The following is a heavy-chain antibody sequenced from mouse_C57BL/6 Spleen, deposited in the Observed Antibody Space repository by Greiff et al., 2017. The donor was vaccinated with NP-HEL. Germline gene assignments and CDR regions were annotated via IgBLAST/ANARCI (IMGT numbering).Heavy chain of an antibody. CDR3: ARDERVYYYGSSYVLFAY. D-gene: IGHD1-1*01. J-gene: IGHJ3*01. Sequence: DVKLVESGGGLVKPGGSLKLSCAASGFTFSSYAMSWVRQTPEKRLEWVATISDGGSYTYYPDNVKGRFTISRDNAKNNLYLQMSHLKSEDTAMYYCARDERVYYYGSSYVLFAYWGQGTLVTVSA. CDR1: GFTFSSYA. CDR2: ISDGGSYT. V-gene: IGHV5-4*01.